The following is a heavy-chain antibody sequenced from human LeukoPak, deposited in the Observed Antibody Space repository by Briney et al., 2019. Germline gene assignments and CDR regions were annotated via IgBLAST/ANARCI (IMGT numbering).Heavy chain of an antibody. CDR3: ARRLRYPYYYYMDI. CDR1: GGSFSGNY. CDR2: INHSGST. D-gene: IGHD3-9*01. J-gene: IGHJ6*03. V-gene: IGHV4-34*01. Sequence: KPSETLDLTCAVYGGSFSGNYWSWIRQPPGKGLEWIGEINHSGSTNYNPSLKSRVTISVDTSKNQFSLKVCSVTAADTAVYYCARRLRYPYYYYMDIWGKGTTVTVSS.